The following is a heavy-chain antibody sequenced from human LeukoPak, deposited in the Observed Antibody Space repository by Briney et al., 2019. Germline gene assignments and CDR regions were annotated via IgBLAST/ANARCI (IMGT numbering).Heavy chain of an antibody. J-gene: IGHJ4*02. CDR3: ARGGLFKYFFDY. CDR1: GFTFSSHW. V-gene: IGHV3-74*01. Sequence: GGSLRLSCGASGFTFSSHWMHWVRQTPGKGLVWVSRINTDESKINHADSVKGRFTISRDNAKNMLYLQMNSLRAEDTAVYYCARGGLFKYFFDYWGQGTPVTVSS. CDR2: INTDESKI. D-gene: IGHD2-15*01.